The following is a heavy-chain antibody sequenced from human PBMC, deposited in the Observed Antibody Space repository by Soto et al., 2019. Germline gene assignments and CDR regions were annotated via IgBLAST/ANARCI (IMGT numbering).Heavy chain of an antibody. CDR2: SSPRGDTI. Sequence: GGSLRLSCVASGFSLANYPMNWVRQTPGKGLKWISYSSPRGDTIYYADSVEGRFTISRDNARNSLSLHMSSLRDEDSALYYCAKGPHTNVGWPYYFESWGQGVPVT. V-gene: IGHV3-48*02. CDR1: GFSLANYP. D-gene: IGHD6-19*01. CDR3: AKGPHTNVGWPYYFES. J-gene: IGHJ4*02.